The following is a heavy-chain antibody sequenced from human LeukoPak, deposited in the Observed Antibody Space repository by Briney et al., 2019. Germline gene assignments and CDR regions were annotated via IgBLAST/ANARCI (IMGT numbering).Heavy chain of an antibody. J-gene: IGHJ3*02. D-gene: IGHD6-19*01. Sequence: PSETLSLTCAVCGDSISSGGYSWRWIRQPPGKGLEWIGYIYHSGSTYYNPSLKSRVTISVDRSKNQFSLKLSSLPAADTAVYYCARGDSSGWHPSSVEAFDIWGQGTMVTVSS. CDR2: IYHSGST. CDR3: ARGDSSGWHPSSVEAFDI. V-gene: IGHV4-30-2*01. CDR1: GDSISSGGYS.